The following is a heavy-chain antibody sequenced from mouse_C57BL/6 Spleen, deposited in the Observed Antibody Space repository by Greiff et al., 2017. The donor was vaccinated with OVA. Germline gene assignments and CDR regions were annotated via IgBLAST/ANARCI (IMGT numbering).Heavy chain of an antibody. Sequence: QVQLQQSGPELVKPGASVKISCKASGYTFTDYYINWVKQRPGQGLEWIGWIFPGSGSTYYNEKFKGKATLTVDKSSSTAYMLLSSLTSEDSAVYFCAWGTTVVEGGYYAMDYWGQGTSVTVSS. CDR1: GYTFTDYY. CDR2: IFPGSGST. V-gene: IGHV1-75*01. CDR3: AWGTTVVEGGYYAMDY. D-gene: IGHD1-1*01. J-gene: IGHJ4*01.